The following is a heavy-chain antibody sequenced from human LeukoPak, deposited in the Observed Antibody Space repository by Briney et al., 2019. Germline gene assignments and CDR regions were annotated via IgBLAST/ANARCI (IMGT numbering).Heavy chain of an antibody. J-gene: IGHJ4*02. V-gene: IGHV1-69*13. CDR2: IIPIFGTA. Sequence: SVKVSCKASGGTFSSYAISWVRQAPGQGLEWMGGIIPIFGTANYAQKFQGRVTITADESTSTAYMELSSLRSEDTAVYYCARVDYYDSSGYYTFDYWGQGTLVTVSS. CDR3: ARVDYYDSSGYYTFDY. D-gene: IGHD3-22*01. CDR1: GGTFSSYA.